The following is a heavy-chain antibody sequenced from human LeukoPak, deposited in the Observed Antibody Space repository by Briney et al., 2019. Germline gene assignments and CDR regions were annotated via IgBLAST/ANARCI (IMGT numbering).Heavy chain of an antibody. CDR3: ARSELLWFGGVNSGYDY. CDR1: GGSFSSYY. Sequence: PSETLSLNCTVSGGSFSSYYWSWIRQPPGQGLEWIGYTYYSGSTNYNTSLKSRVTISLDTSQNQFSLKLSSVTAADAAVYYCARSELLWFGGVNSGYDYWGQGTLVTVSS. V-gene: IGHV4-59*01. CDR2: TYYSGST. D-gene: IGHD3-10*01. J-gene: IGHJ4*02.